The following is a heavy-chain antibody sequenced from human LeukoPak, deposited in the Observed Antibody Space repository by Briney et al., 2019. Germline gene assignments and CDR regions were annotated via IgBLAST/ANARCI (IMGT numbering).Heavy chain of an antibody. V-gene: IGHV3-7*01. CDR2: IKQDGSEK. D-gene: IGHD5-18*01. CDR3: ANDLDTAMVTDGEIPVD. Sequence: PGGSLRLSCAASGFTFGNYWMSWVRQAPGKGLEWVANIKQDGSEKYYVDSVKGRFTISRDNAKNSLFLQMNSLRAEDTAVYYCANDLDTAMVTDGEIPVDWGQGTLVTVSS. CDR1: GFTFGNYW. J-gene: IGHJ4*02.